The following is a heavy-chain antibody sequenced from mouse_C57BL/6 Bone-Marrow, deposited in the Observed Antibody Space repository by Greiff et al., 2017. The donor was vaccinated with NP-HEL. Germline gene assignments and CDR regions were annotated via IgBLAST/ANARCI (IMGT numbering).Heavy chain of an antibody. CDR1: GFSLTSYG. J-gene: IGHJ4*01. Sequence: VQLQESGPGLVAPSQCLSITCTVSGFSLTSYGVDWVRQPPGKGLEWLGEIWGGGSTNYNSALMSRLSISKDNSKSQVFLKINRLQTDDTAMYYCAKSSGPHAMEDWGQGTSVTVSS. CDR2: IWGGGST. D-gene: IGHD3-1*01. V-gene: IGHV2-9*01. CDR3: AKSSGPHAMED.